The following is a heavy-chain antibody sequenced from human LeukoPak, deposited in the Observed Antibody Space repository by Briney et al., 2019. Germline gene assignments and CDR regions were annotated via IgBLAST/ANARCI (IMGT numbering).Heavy chain of an antibody. CDR3: ARAPIRGYCSSTSCPYYFDY. Sequence: SETLSLTCTVSSGSISTSNYYWGWVRQPPGKALEWIGNIFYSGSTYYSPSLKSRVTISVDTSKNQFSLKLSSVTAADTAVYYCARAPIRGYCSSTSCPYYFDYWGQGTLVTVSS. CDR2: IFYSGST. D-gene: IGHD2-2*01. J-gene: IGHJ4*02. V-gene: IGHV4-39*07. CDR1: SGSISTSNYY.